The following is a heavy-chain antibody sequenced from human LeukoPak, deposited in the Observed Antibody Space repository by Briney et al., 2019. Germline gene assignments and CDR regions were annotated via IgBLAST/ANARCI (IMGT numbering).Heavy chain of an antibody. D-gene: IGHD2-15*01. CDR2: INHSGST. J-gene: IGHJ6*03. CDR3: ARVLVAASYYYYYMDV. CDR1: GGSFSGYY. V-gene: IGHV4-34*01. Sequence: MASETLSLTCAVYGGSFSGYYWSWIRQPPGKGLEWIGEINHSGSTNYNPSLKSRVTIPVDTSKNQFSLKLSSVTAADTAVYYCARVLVAASYYYYYMDVWGKGTTVTVSS.